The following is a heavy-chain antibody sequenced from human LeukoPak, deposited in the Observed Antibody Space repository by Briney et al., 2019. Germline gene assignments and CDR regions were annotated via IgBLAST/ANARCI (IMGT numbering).Heavy chain of an antibody. CDR2: IYSGGST. V-gene: IGHV3-66*02. J-gene: IGHJ4*02. CDR3: ARLTGEFGYYFDY. D-gene: IGHD7-27*01. Sequence: GGSLRLSCAASGFTVSSNYMSWVRQAPGKGVEWVSVIYSGGSTYYADSVKGRFTISRDNSKNTLYLQMNSLRAEDTAVYYCARLTGEFGYYFDYWGQGTLVTVSS. CDR1: GFTVSSNY.